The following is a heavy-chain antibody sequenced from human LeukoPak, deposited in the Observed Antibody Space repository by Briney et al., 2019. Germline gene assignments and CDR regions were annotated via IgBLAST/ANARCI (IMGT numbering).Heavy chain of an antibody. D-gene: IGHD6-13*01. CDR1: GLSFSSYA. CDR3: LAGYYYYYMDV. Sequence: PGGSLRLSCAASGLSFSSYAMSWVRQAPGKGLEWVSAVSGTSTNTYYSDSVKGRFTISRDNAKNTLYLQMTSLSAEDTAVYYALAGYYYYYMDVWGKGTTVTVSS. V-gene: IGHV3-23*01. J-gene: IGHJ6*03. CDR2: VSGTSTNT.